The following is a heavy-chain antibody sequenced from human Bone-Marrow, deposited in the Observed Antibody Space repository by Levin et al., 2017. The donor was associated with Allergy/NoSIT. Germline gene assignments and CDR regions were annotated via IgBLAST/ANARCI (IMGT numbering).Heavy chain of an antibody. CDR1: GVNFNTSA. D-gene: IGHD3-10*02. Sequence: PGGSLRLSCAASGVNFNTSAMHWVRQAPGKGLEWITAISSDGNNKFYADSAKGRFTISRDNSKNTLHLQMNSLRHEDTAIYYCAIDYRMFLIPVYFDSWGQGTLVTVSS. J-gene: IGHJ4*02. CDR3: AIDYRMFLIPVYFDS. V-gene: IGHV3-30*04. CDR2: ISSDGNNK.